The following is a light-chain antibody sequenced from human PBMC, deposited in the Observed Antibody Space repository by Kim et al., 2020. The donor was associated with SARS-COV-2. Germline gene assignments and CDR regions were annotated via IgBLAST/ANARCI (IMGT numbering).Light chain of an antibody. CDR2: LNGDGSH. V-gene: IGLV4-69*01. CDR1: SGHSSST. CDR3: QTWGTGIHEV. J-gene: IGLJ3*02. Sequence: SVKSACTPSSGHSSSTIVWHQQQPESGPRYLMKLNGDGSHSKGDGIPDRFSGASSGAERYLSISSLQSEDEADYYCQTWGTGIHEVFDGGTQLTVL.